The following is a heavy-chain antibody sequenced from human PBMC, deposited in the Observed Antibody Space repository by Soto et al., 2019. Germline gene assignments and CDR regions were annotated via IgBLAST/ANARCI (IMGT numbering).Heavy chain of an antibody. V-gene: IGHV1-3*01. Sequence: QVHLVQSGAEVRKPGASVKVYCKASGYNFSSYAMHWVRQAPGQRLEWMGWINAGYGNTKSSQKFQDRVTISRDTSASTAYIELTSLRSEDTAVYYWARDTGDGTFDFWGQGTLVTVSS. CDR3: ARDTGDGTFDF. CDR2: INAGYGNT. J-gene: IGHJ4*02. D-gene: IGHD7-27*01. CDR1: GYNFSSYA.